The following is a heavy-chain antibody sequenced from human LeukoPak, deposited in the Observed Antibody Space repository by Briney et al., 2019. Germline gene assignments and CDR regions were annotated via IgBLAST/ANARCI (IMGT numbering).Heavy chain of an antibody. CDR3: ASDPRGGSYGTSS. V-gene: IGHV1-46*01. Sequence: ASVKVSCKASGYTFTSYYMHWVRQAPGQGLEWMGIINPSGGSTSYAQKFQGRVTITADESTSTAYMELSSLRSEDTAVYYCASDPRGGSYGTSSWGQGTLVTVSS. CDR1: GYTFTSYY. D-gene: IGHD1-26*01. CDR2: INPSGGST. J-gene: IGHJ5*02.